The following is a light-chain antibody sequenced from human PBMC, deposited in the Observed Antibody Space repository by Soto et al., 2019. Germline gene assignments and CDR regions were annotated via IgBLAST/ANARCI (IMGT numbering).Light chain of an antibody. J-gene: IGLJ2*01. CDR3: SSYAGSNKAV. Sequence: QSVLTQPTSASGSPGQSVTISCTGTSSDVGGYNYVSWYQQHPGKAPKLMIYEVSKRPSGVPDRFSGSKSGNTASLTVSGLQAEDEADYYCSSYAGSNKAVFGGGTKLTV. CDR1: SSDVGGYNY. V-gene: IGLV2-8*01. CDR2: EVS.